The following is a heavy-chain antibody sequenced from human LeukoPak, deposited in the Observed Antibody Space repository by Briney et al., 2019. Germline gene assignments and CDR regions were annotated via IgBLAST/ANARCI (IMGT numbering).Heavy chain of an antibody. CDR2: IYYSGST. V-gene: IGHV4-39*01. CDR1: GDSIISSSYY. CDR3: ARRINAFWSGQYRYYFDY. Sequence: ASETLSLTCSVSGDSIISSSYYWGWIRQPPGKGREGIGSIYYSGSTYYNSSLKSRVTISVDTSKNQFSLKLSSVTAADTAVYYCARRINAFWSGQYRYYFDYWGQGTLVTVSS. J-gene: IGHJ4*02. D-gene: IGHD3-3*01.